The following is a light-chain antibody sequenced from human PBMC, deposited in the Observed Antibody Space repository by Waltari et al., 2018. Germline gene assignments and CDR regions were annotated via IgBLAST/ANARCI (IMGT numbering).Light chain of an antibody. CDR3: QQSYSTPRT. J-gene: IGKJ2*01. CDR2: AAS. Sequence: DIQMTQSPSSLSASVGDRVTITCRASQNINRYLNWYQQKPGKAPKLLIYAASSLQTGVPSRFSGSGPGTDFTLTIRSLQPEDFAAYYCQQSYSTPRTFGQGTTLEIK. CDR1: QNINRY. V-gene: IGKV1-39*01.